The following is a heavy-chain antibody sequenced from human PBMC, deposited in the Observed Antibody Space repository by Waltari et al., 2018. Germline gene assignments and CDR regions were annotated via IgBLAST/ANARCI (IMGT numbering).Heavy chain of an antibody. Sequence: EVQLVESGGGLVQPGGSLRLSCAASGFTFSSYEMNWVRQAPGKGLEWVAFISSSCDTILYADSVKGRFTMSRDNAKRSLYLQMNSLRVEDTAIYYCARDENGDRDFDYWGQGTLVSVSS. D-gene: IGHD2-21*01. CDR2: ISSSCDTI. CDR1: GFTFSSYE. CDR3: ARDENGDRDFDY. V-gene: IGHV3-48*03. J-gene: IGHJ4*02.